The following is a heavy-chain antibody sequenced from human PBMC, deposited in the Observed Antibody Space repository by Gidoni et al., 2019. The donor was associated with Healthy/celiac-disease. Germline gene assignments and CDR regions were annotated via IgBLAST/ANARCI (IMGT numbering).Heavy chain of an antibody. CDR2: S. D-gene: IGHD3-3*01. J-gene: IGHJ3*02. Sequence: EVQLVESGGGLVKPGGSLRLSCAASGFTFSSYSMNWVRQAPGKGLEWVSSSKGRFTIYRDNAKNSLYLKMNSLRAEDTAVYYCATEIFGVVLDAVDIWGQGTMVTVSS. CDR3: ATEIFGVVLDAVDI. CDR1: GFTFSSYS. V-gene: IGHV3-21*01.